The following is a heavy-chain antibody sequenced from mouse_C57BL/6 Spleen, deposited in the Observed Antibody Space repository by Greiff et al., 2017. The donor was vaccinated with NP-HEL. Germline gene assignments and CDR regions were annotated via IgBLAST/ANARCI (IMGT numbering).Heavy chain of an antibody. J-gene: IGHJ3*01. CDR1: GYSITSGYY. CDR2: ISYDGSN. V-gene: IGHV3-6*01. CDR3: ARGKPFAY. Sequence: EVKVEESGPGLVKPSQSLSLTCSVTGYSITSGYYWNWIRQFPGNKLEWMGYISYDGSNNYNPSLKNRISITRDTSKNQFFLKLNSVTTEDTATYYCARGKPFAYWGQGTLVTVSA.